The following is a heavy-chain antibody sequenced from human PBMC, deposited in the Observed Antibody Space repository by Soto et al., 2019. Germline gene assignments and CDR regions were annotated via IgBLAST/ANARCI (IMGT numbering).Heavy chain of an antibody. J-gene: IGHJ4*02. Sequence: SETLSLTCTVSGGSIISGGYYWSLIRQHPGKGLEWIGYIYYSGSTYYNPSLKSRVTISVDTSKNQFSLKLSSVTAADTAVYYCARAAPQLAGGFDYWGQGTLVTVSS. D-gene: IGHD6-6*01. CDR2: IYYSGST. V-gene: IGHV4-31*03. CDR1: GGSIISGGYY. CDR3: ARAAPQLAGGFDY.